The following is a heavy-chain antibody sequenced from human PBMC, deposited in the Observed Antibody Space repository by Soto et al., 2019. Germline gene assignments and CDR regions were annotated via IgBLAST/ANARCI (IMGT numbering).Heavy chain of an antibody. CDR1: GYTLTELS. D-gene: IGHD3-22*01. Sequence: QVPLVQSGAEVKKPGASVKVSCKVSGYTLTELSMHWVRQAPGKGLEWMGGFDPEDGETIYAQKFQGRVTMTEDTSTDTAYMELSSLRSEDTAVYYCATDPPYYYDSSDNAFDIWGQGTMVTVSS. CDR3: ATDPPYYYDSSDNAFDI. V-gene: IGHV1-24*01. J-gene: IGHJ3*02. CDR2: FDPEDGET.